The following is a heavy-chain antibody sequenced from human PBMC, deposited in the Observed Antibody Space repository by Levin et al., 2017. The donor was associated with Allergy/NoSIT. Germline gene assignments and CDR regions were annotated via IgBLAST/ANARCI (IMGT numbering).Heavy chain of an antibody. D-gene: IGHD3-10*01. V-gene: IGHV4-34*01. CDR2: INHSGST. Sequence: PSETLSLTCAVYGGSFSGYYWSWIRQPPGKGLEWIGEINHSGSTNYNPSLKSRVTISVDTSKNQFSLKLSSVTAADTAVYYCARLMVRGALDAFDIWGQGTMVTVSS. J-gene: IGHJ3*02. CDR1: GGSFSGYY. CDR3: ARLMVRGALDAFDI.